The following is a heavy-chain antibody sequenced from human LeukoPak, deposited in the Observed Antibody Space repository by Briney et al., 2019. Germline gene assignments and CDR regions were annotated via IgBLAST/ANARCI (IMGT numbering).Heavy chain of an antibody. V-gene: IGHV5-51*01. CDR3: ARRGSSWYFPYFDY. Sequence: GESLKISCKGSGYSFTNYWIGWVRQMPGKGLEWMGIIYPGDSDTRYSPSFQGQVTISAHKSISTAYLQWRSLRASDTAMYYCARRGSSWYFPYFDYWGQGTLVTVSS. CDR1: GYSFTNYW. J-gene: IGHJ4*02. CDR2: IYPGDSDT. D-gene: IGHD6-13*01.